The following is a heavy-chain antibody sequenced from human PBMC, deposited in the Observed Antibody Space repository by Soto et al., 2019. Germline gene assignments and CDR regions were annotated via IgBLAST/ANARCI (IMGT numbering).Heavy chain of an antibody. D-gene: IGHD2-15*01. Sequence: LRLSCAASEFTFDDYAMHWVRQAAGKGLQWVSGVSWNSGSIGYADSVKGRFTISRDNAKNSLYLQMNSLRAEDTALYYCAKGRRSDYYYGMDVWGQGTTVTVSS. CDR1: EFTFDDYA. CDR2: VSWNSGSI. J-gene: IGHJ6*02. V-gene: IGHV3-9*01. CDR3: AKGRRSDYYYGMDV.